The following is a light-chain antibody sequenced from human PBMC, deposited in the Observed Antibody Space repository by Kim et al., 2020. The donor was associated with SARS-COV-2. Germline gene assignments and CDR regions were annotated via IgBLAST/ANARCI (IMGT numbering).Light chain of an antibody. Sequence: EVEMTQSPATLSVSPGERATLSCRASQSIGIYLAWYQQKPGQAPRLLIYDVSNRATGIPARFSGSGSGTDFTLTISSLEPEDFAVYYCQQRSSWPLTFGGGTKLEI. CDR3: QQRSSWPLT. J-gene: IGKJ4*01. CDR1: QSIGIY. CDR2: DVS. V-gene: IGKV3-11*01.